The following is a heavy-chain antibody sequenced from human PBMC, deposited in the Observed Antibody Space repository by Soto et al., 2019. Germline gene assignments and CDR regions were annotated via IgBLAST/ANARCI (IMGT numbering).Heavy chain of an antibody. Sequence: PSETLSLTCAVSGGSISSSNWWSWVRQPPGKGLEWIGEIYHSGSTNYNPSLKSRVTISVDKSKNQFSLKLSSVTAADTAVYYCARAWSCCRSRHGSTVVTQDYYYYYGMDVWGQGTTVTVSS. J-gene: IGHJ6*02. D-gene: IGHD4-17*01. CDR3: ARAWSCCRSRHGSTVVTQDYYYYYGMDV. CDR2: IYHSGST. CDR1: GGSISSSNW. V-gene: IGHV4-4*02.